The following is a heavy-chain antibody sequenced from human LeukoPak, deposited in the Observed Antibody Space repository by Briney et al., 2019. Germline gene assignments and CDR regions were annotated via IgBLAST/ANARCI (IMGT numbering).Heavy chain of an antibody. V-gene: IGHV1-8*01. Sequence: ASVKVSCKTSGYTFTTYDINWLRQATGQGLEWMGWMNPNSGNTGYAQKFQGRVTMTRNTSISTAYMELSSLRSEDTAVYYCYANYGDSFDYWGQGTLVTVSS. CDR1: GYTFTTYD. J-gene: IGHJ4*02. CDR2: MNPNSGNT. D-gene: IGHD4/OR15-4a*01. CDR3: YANYGDSFDY.